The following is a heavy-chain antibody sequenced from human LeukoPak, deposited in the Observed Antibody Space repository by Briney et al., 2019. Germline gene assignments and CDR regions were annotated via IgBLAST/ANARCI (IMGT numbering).Heavy chain of an antibody. D-gene: IGHD1-26*01. CDR3: AKDISGSHDAFDI. V-gene: IGHV3-48*04. Sequence: GGSLRLSCAASGFTFSSYSMNWVRQAPGKGLEWVSYISSSSSTIYYADSVKGRFTISRDNAKNTLYLQMNSLRAEDTALYYCAKDISGSHDAFDIWGQGTMVTVSS. J-gene: IGHJ3*02. CDR1: GFTFSSYS. CDR2: ISSSSSTI.